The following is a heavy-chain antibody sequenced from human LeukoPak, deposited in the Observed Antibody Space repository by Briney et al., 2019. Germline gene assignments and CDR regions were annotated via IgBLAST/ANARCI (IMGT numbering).Heavy chain of an antibody. Sequence: GGSLRLSCAASGFTFSSYGMHWVRQAPGKGAEWVTFIRYDGSNKHYADSVEGRFTISRDNSKNTLYLQMNSLRAEDTAVYYCARFDYYGSGSYSLWGQGTLVTVSS. D-gene: IGHD3-10*01. V-gene: IGHV3-30*02. J-gene: IGHJ4*02. CDR2: IRYDGSNK. CDR1: GFTFSSYG. CDR3: ARFDYYGSGSYSL.